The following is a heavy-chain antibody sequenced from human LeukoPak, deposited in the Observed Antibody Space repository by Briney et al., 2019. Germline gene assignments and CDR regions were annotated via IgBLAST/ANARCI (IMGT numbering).Heavy chain of an antibody. CDR2: MNPNSGNT. CDR3: ARGLTMVRGVPSY. J-gene: IGHJ4*02. Sequence: ASVKVSCKASGYTFTSYDINWVRQATGQGLEWMGWMNPNSGNTGYAQKFQDRVTMTRNTSISTAYMELSSLRSEDTAVYYCARGLTMVRGVPSYWGQGTLVTVSS. V-gene: IGHV1-8*01. CDR1: GYTFTSYD. D-gene: IGHD3-10*01.